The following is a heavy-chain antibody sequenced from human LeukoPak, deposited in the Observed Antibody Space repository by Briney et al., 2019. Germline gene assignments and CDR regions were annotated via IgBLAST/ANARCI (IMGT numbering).Heavy chain of an antibody. J-gene: IGHJ3*02. CDR3: ARDQMEPPGAFDI. CDR2: INHSGST. Sequence: GSLRLSCAASGFTFSSYAMSWVRQAPGKGLEWIGEINHSGSTNYNPSLKSRVTISVDTSKNQFSLKLSSVTAADTAVYYCARDQMEPPGAFDIWGQGTMVTVSS. D-gene: IGHD1-26*01. V-gene: IGHV4-34*01. CDR1: GFTFSSYA.